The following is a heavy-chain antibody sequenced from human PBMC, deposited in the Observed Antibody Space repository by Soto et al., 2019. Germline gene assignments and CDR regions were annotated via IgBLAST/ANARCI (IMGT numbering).Heavy chain of an antibody. CDR2: ISGSGGST. V-gene: IGHV3-23*01. D-gene: IGHD6-19*01. CDR1: GFTFSSYA. J-gene: IGHJ4*02. Sequence: GGSLRLSCAASGFTFSSYAMSWVRQAPGKGLEWVSAISGSGGSTYYADSVKGRFTISRDNSKNTLYLQMNSLRAEDTAVYYCARLPGIAVAGLLYYFDYWGQGTLVTVSS. CDR3: ARLPGIAVAGLLYYFDY.